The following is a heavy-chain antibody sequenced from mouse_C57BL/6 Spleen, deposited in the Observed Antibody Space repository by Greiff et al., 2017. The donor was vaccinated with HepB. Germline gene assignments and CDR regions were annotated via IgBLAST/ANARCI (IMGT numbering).Heavy chain of an antibody. D-gene: IGHD2-4*01. V-gene: IGHV7-3*01. CDR2: IRNKANGYTT. CDR1: GFTFTDYY. Sequence: DVQLVESGGGLVQPGGSLSLSCAASGFTFTDYYMSWVRQPPGKALEWLGFIRNKANGYTTEYSASVKGRFTISRDNSQSILYLQMNALRAEDSATYYCARYDDYDVYAMDYWGQRTSVTVSS. J-gene: IGHJ4*01. CDR3: ARYDDYDVYAMDY.